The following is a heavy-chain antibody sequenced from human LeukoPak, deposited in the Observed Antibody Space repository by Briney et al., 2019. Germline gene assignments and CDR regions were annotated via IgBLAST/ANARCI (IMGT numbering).Heavy chain of an antibody. V-gene: IGHV3-48*01. CDR1: GFTFSSYS. J-gene: IGHJ4*02. CDR2: ISSSSSTI. Sequence: GGSLRLSCAASGFTFSSYSMNWVRQALGKGLEWVSYISSSSSTIYYADSVKGRFTISRDNAKNSLYLQMNSLRAEDTAVYYCAKDSGSYYSNYCDYWGQGTLVTVSS. D-gene: IGHD1-26*01. CDR3: AKDSGSYYSNYCDY.